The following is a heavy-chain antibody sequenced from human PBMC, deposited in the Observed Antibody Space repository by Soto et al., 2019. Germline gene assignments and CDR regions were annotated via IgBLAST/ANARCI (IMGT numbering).Heavy chain of an antibody. CDR3: ARGESFQLLAHY. V-gene: IGHV1-3*01. CDR2: INAGNGNT. D-gene: IGHD3-3*01. CDR1: GYTFTSYA. J-gene: IGHJ4*02. Sequence: QVQLVQSGAEVKKPGASVKVSCKASGYTFTSYAMHWVRQAPGQRLEWMGWINAGNGNTKYPQKFQGRVTITRDTSASTAYMELSSLRSEDTAVYYCARGESFQLLAHYWGQGTLVTVSS.